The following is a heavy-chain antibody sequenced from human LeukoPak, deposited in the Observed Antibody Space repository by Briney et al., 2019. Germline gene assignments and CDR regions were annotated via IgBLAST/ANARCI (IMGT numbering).Heavy chain of an antibody. CDR2: INGGRNTT. CDR1: GFAFSSFA. V-gene: IGHV3-23*01. Sequence: PGGSLRLSCAASGFAFSSFAMGWVRQSPGKGLEWLSTINGGRNTTFYSDSVKGRFTISRDNSKNTLYLHMDSLRPDDTATYYCTKELHVAVAVADYYYFYMDVWGRGTAVTVSS. CDR3: TKELHVAVAVADYYYFYMDV. J-gene: IGHJ6*03. D-gene: IGHD6-19*01.